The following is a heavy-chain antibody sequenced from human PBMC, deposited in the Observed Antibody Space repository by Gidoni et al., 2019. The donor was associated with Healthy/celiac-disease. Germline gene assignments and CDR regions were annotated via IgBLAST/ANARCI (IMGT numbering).Heavy chain of an antibody. V-gene: IGHV1-69*01. Sequence: QVQLVQSGAEVKKPGSPVKVSCKASGVTCSSYANSWVRQAPGQGLEWMGGIIPIFVTANYAQKFQGRVTITADESMSTAYMELSSLRSEDTAVYYCARGDSSSWVGAIYYYYGMDVWGQGTTVTVSS. J-gene: IGHJ6*02. CDR3: ARGDSSSWVGAIYYYYGMDV. CDR2: IIPIFVTA. CDR1: GVTCSSYA. D-gene: IGHD6-13*01.